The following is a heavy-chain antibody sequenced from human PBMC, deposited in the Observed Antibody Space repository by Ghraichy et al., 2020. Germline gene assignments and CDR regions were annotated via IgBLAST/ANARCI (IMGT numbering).Heavy chain of an antibody. V-gene: IGHV3-48*03. J-gene: IGHJ3*02. CDR3: ARDEYCSRISCHSPDAFDI. CDR2: ISGSGGTI. CDR1: GFTFSTYE. D-gene: IGHD2-2*02. Sequence: GGSLRLSCAASGFTFSTYEMNWVRQAPGKGLEWVSYISGSGGTIDYADSVKGRFTISRDNAKNSLYLQMNSLRADDTAVYYCARDEYCSRISCHSPDAFDIWGQGTMVTVSS.